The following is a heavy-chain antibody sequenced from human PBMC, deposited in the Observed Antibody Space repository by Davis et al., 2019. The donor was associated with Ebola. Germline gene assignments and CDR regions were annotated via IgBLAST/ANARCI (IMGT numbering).Heavy chain of an antibody. V-gene: IGHV3-48*03. J-gene: IGHJ5*02. CDR1: GFTFSSYE. D-gene: IGHD3-10*01. Sequence: GESLKISCAASGFTFSSYEMNWVRQAPGKGLEWVSYISSSGSTIYYADSVKGRFTISRDNAKNSLYLQMNSLRAEDTAVYYCASRSMVQVTKDNWFDPWGQGTLVTVSS. CDR2: ISSSGSTI. CDR3: ASRSMVQVTKDNWFDP.